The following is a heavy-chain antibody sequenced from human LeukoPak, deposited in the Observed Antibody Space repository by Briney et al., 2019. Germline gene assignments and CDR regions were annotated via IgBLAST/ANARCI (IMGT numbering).Heavy chain of an antibody. CDR1: GGSIGTNY. Sequence: SETLFLTCSVSGGSIGTNYWSWIRQVPGKGLEWIGYSSYSGSSNYNPSLKSRVTISVDTSKTQFSLYLNSVTAADTAVYYCARSDTHHIHSSSWHFDYWGQGTLVTVSS. CDR3: ARSDTHHIHSSSWHFDY. J-gene: IGHJ4*02. CDR2: SSYSGSS. D-gene: IGHD6-13*01. V-gene: IGHV4-59*01.